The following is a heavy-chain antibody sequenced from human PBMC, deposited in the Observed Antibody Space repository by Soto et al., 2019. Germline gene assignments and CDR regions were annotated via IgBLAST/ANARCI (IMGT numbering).Heavy chain of an antibody. D-gene: IGHD3-10*01. CDR2: ISGSGGST. V-gene: IGHV3-23*01. Sequence: PGGSLRLSCAASGFTFSSYAMSWVRQAPGKGLEWVSAISGSGGSTYYADSVKGRFTISRDNSKNTPYLQMNSLRAEDTAVYYCAKDRVITMVRGPQAPLYGMDVWGQGTTVTVSS. CDR3: AKDRVITMVRGPQAPLYGMDV. CDR1: GFTFSSYA. J-gene: IGHJ6*02.